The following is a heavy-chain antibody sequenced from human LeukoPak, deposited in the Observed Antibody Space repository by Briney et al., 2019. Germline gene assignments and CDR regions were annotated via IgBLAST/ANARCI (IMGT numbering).Heavy chain of an antibody. J-gene: IGHJ4*02. Sequence: GGSLRLSCAASGFTFSDYYMSWIRQAPGKGLEWVSYISSSSSYTNYAVSVKGRFTISRDNAKNSLYLQMNSLRAEDTAVYYCASVTMVRGVMRSGGPYYFDYWGQGTLVTVSS. CDR2: ISSSSSYT. CDR1: GFTFSDYY. V-gene: IGHV3-11*06. CDR3: ASVTMVRGVMRSGGPYYFDY. D-gene: IGHD3-10*01.